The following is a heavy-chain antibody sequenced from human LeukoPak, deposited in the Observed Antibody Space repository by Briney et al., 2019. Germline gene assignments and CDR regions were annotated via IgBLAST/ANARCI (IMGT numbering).Heavy chain of an antibody. CDR1: EFTFSSYA. J-gene: IGHJ4*02. CDR2: ISGSGDST. Sequence: GGSLRLSCAASEFTFSSYAMSWVRQAPGKGLEWVSVISGSGDSTNYAGSVKGRFSISRDNSKNTLFLQMNSLRAEDTAVYYCARDFRRALDYWGQGTLVTVSS. V-gene: IGHV3-23*01. CDR3: ARDFRRALDY.